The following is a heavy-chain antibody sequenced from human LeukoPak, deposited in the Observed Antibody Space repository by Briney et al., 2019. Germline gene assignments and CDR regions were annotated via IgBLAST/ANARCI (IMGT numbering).Heavy chain of an antibody. CDR3: AKREAAGQPGPFDY. Sequence: GGSLRLSCAASGFTFSSYWMSWVRQAPGKGLEWVANIKQGGSEKYYVDSVKGRFTISRDNAKNSLYLQMNSLRAEDTAVYYCAKREAAGQPGPFDYWGQGTLVTVSS. J-gene: IGHJ4*02. V-gene: IGHV3-7*01. CDR2: IKQGGSEK. D-gene: IGHD6-13*01. CDR1: GFTFSSYW.